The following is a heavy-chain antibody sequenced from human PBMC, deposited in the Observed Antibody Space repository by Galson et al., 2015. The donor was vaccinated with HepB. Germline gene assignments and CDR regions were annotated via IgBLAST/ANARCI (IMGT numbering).Heavy chain of an antibody. V-gene: IGHV4-30-4*07. Sequence: LSLTCTVSGGSISSGGYSWSWIRQPPGKGLEWIGYIYYSGSTYYNPSLKSRVTISVDTSKNQFSLKLSSVTAADTAVYYCARESVGSGYYPFDYWGQGTLVTVSS. CDR1: GGSISSGGYS. CDR3: ARESVGSGYYPFDY. D-gene: IGHD3-22*01. CDR2: IYYSGST. J-gene: IGHJ4*02.